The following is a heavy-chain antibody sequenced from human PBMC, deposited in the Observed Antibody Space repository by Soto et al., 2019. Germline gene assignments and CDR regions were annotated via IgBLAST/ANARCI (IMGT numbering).Heavy chain of an antibody. J-gene: IGHJ3*02. V-gene: IGHV1-46*03. Sequence: ASVKVSCKASGYTFTSYYIHWVRQAPGQGLEWMGIINPSGGSTTYAQKFQGRVTMTRDTSTSTVYMERSSLRSEDTAVYYCTRAPSYGAFDIWGQGTMVTVSS. CDR2: INPSGGST. CDR1: GYTFTSYY. CDR3: TRAPSYGAFDI. D-gene: IGHD4-17*01.